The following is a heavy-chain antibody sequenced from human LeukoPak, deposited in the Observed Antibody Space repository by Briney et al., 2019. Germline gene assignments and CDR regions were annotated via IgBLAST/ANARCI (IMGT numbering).Heavy chain of an antibody. CDR1: GFTFSSYS. J-gene: IGHJ4*02. CDR3: ARLRTVAGYFDY. V-gene: IGHV3-48*01. CDR2: ISSSSSTI. Sequence: PGGSLRLSCAASGFTFSSYSMNWGRQAPGKGLERGSYISSSSSTIYYADSVKGRFTISRDNAKNSLYLQMNSLRAEDTAVYYCARLRTVAGYFDYWGQGTLVAVSS. D-gene: IGHD6-19*01.